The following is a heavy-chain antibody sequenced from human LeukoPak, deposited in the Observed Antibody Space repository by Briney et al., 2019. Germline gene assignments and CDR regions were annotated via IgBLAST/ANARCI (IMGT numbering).Heavy chain of an antibody. CDR2: INHSGTT. Sequence: SETLSLTCVVYGGSLTDLWWSWIRQPPGKGLEWIGEINHSGTTYYNPSLKSRVTISVGTSKNQFSLKLDSVTAADTAIYYCVGPGATTRFDYCGQGSLFTAFS. CDR3: VGPGATTRFDY. J-gene: IGHJ4*02. V-gene: IGHV4-34*01. CDR1: GGSLTDLW. D-gene: IGHD1-26*01.